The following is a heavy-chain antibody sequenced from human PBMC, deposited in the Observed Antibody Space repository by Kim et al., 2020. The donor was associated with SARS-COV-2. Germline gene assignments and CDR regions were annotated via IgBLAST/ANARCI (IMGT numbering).Heavy chain of an antibody. J-gene: IGHJ4*02. CDR3: ARRGYRFGRLY. Sequence: SETLSLTCSVSGGSISSNSYYWGWVRQPPGMGLEWVGSIFYTGSTDYNPSLKSRVTMSVDTSKNQFSLKVDSVTAADTAMYFCARRGYRFGRLYWGQGTLVTVSS. D-gene: IGHD5-18*01. CDR2: IFYTGST. CDR1: GGSISSNSYY. V-gene: IGHV4-39*01.